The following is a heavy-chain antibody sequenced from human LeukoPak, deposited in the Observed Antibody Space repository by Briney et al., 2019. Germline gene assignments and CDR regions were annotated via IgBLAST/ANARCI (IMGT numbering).Heavy chain of an antibody. CDR1: GYSISSGYY. D-gene: IGHD2-8*02. J-gene: IGHJ3*01. CDR2: IYHSGST. CDR3: VRASVDTGGAFDV. Sequence: SETLSLTCTVSGYSISSGYYWGWIRQPPGKGLEWIGSIYHSGSTYYNPSLKSRVTISRDTPKNQFSLKLSSMTAADTAIYYCVRASVDTGGAFDVWGQGTVVTVSS. V-gene: IGHV4-38-2*02.